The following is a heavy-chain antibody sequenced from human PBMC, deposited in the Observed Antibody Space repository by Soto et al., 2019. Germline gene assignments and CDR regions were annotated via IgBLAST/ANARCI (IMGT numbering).Heavy chain of an antibody. Sequence: SETLSLTCTVSGGSISSGGYYWSWIRQQPGKGLEWIGYIYYSGSTYYNPSLKSRVTISVDTSKNQFSLKLSSVTAADTAVYYCARFAYDSSGYYYKYYYGMDVWGQGTTVTVSS. CDR2: IYYSGST. CDR1: GGSISSGGYY. CDR3: ARFAYDSSGYYYKYYYGMDV. J-gene: IGHJ6*02. D-gene: IGHD3-22*01. V-gene: IGHV4-31*03.